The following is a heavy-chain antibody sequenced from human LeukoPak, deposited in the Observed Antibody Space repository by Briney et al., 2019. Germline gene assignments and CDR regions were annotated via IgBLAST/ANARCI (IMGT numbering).Heavy chain of an antibody. CDR2: IYPEDSDT. D-gene: IGHD2-2*01. CDR3: ARHGHLRYCSSTSCCYDY. CDR1: GYSFSSYW. J-gene: IGHJ4*02. V-gene: IGHV5-51*01. Sequence: AESLKISCKASGYSFSSYWIAWVRQMPGKGLEWMGIIYPEDSDTTYSPSFQGHVTISADKSIGTAYLQWNSLKASDTAMYYCARHGHLRYCSSTSCCYDYWGQGTLVTVSS.